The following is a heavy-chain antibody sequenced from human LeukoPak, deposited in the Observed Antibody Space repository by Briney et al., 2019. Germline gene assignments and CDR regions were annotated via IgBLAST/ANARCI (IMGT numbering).Heavy chain of an antibody. CDR1: GFTFSYYT. V-gene: IGHV3-21*01. D-gene: IGHD6-19*01. J-gene: IGHJ4*02. Sequence: GGSLRLSCAASGFTFSYYTMIWVRQAPGRGLEWVSFISSSSTYIYYADSVKGRFTISRDNAKNSLYLQMNSLRAEDTAVYYCVGRLRGWSSGFDYWGQGILVTVSS. CDR3: VGRLRGWSSGFDY. CDR2: ISSSSTYI.